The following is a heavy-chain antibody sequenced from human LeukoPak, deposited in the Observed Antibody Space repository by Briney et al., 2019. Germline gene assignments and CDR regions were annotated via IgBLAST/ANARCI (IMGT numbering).Heavy chain of an antibody. V-gene: IGHV3-30*02. CDR1: GFTFSSYG. D-gene: IGHD3-10*01. Sequence: PGGSLRLSCAASGFTFSSYGMHWVRQAPGKGLEWVAFIRYDGSNKYYADSVKGRFTISRDNSKNTLYLQMSSLRAEDTAVYYCAKDPYYYGSGSYPAEYFQHWGQGTLVTVSS. CDR3: AKDPYYYGSGSYPAEYFQH. CDR2: IRYDGSNK. J-gene: IGHJ1*01.